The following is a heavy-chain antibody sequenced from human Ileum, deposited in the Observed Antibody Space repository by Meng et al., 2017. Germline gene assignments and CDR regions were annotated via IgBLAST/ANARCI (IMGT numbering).Heavy chain of an antibody. CDR3: ATGVDWAKSGNI. CDR2: IHPGGST. Sequence: QVRLRRWGAGLLKPSETLSLTCAVYDGALGGYYLSWIRQPPRKGPEWVGEIHPGGSTSYNPSLQSRVTIAVDTSKNQFSVTLSSVSAADTAVYYCATGVDWAKSGNIWGQGTLVTVSS. V-gene: IGHV4-34*01. D-gene: IGHD3-9*01. J-gene: IGHJ4*02. CDR1: DGALGGYY.